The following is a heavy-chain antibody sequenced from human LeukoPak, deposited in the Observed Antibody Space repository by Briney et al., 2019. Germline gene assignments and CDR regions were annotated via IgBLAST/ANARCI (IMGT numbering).Heavy chain of an antibody. D-gene: IGHD7-27*01. Sequence: GGSPRLSCAASGFTFSSYAMNWVRQAPGKGLEWVSTISGSGSSTYYADSVKGRFTISRDNSKNTLYLQMNSLRVEDTAVYYCAKDSANWGDFDYWGQGTLVTVSS. V-gene: IGHV3-23*01. CDR2: ISGSGSST. CDR1: GFTFSSYA. J-gene: IGHJ4*02. CDR3: AKDSANWGDFDY.